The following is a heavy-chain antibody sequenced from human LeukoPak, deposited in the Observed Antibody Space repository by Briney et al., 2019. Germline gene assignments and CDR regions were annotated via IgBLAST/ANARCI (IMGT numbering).Heavy chain of an antibody. J-gene: IGHJ6*03. CDR2: INSVGSST. D-gene: IGHD4-11*01. CDR3: ARDQGGYSNYYYYYMDV. Sequence: GGSLRLSCAASGLTFSSYWMHWVRQAPGKGLVWVSRINSVGSSTSYADSVKGRFTISRDNAKNTLYLQMNSLRAEDTAVYYCARDQGGYSNYYYYYMDVWGKGTTVTVSS. V-gene: IGHV3-74*01. CDR1: GLTFSSYW.